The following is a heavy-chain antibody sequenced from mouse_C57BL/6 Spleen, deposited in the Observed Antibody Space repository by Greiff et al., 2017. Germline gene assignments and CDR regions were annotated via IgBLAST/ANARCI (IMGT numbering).Heavy chain of an antibody. CDR2: FYPGSGSI. CDR3: ARHDERGDYDGYAMDY. J-gene: IGHJ4*01. V-gene: IGHV1-62-2*01. CDR1: GYTFTEYT. D-gene: IGHD2-3*01. Sequence: LMESGAELVKPGASVKLSCKASGYTFTEYTIPWVKQRSGQGLEWIGWFYPGSGSIKYNEKFKDKATLTADKSSSTVYMELSRLTSEDSAVYFCARHDERGDYDGYAMDYWGQGTSVTVSS.